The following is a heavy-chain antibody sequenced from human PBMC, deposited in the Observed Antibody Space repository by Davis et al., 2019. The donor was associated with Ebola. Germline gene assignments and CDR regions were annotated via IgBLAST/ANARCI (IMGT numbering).Heavy chain of an antibody. CDR3: AKDRHGDYVGYYYYGMDV. V-gene: IGHV3-7*03. CDR1: GLIFNNYW. D-gene: IGHD4-17*01. CDR2: IKQDGSER. J-gene: IGHJ6*02. Sequence: GESLKISCAASGLIFNNYWMSWIRQAPGKGPEWVANIKQDGSERYHVDSVKGRFTISRDNSKNTLYLQMNSLRAEDTAVYYCAKDRHGDYVGYYYYGMDVWGQGTTVTVSS.